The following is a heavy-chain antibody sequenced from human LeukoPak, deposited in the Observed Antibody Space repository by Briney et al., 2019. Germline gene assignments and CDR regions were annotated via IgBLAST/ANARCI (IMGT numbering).Heavy chain of an antibody. CDR1: GFTFSSHW. CDR3: AKYGPQDSGSSHFDY. CDR2: INSDGSSI. J-gene: IGHJ4*02. D-gene: IGHD1-26*01. V-gene: IGHV3-74*01. Sequence: PGGSLRLSCAASGFTFSSHWMHWVRQAPGKGLVWVSRINSDGSSISYADSVKGRFTTSRDNSKNTLFLQMNSLRAEDTAIYYCAKYGPQDSGSSHFDYWGQGALVTVSS.